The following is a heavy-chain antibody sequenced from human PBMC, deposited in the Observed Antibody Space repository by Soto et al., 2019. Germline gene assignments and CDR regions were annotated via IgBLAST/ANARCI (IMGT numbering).Heavy chain of an antibody. D-gene: IGHD4-17*01. CDR3: ARGRRATVTTAYYYYGMDV. V-gene: IGHV4-59*04. Sequence: SETLSLTCTVSGGSISSYYWSWIRQPPGKGLEWIGNIYYSGSTYYNPSLKSRVTISVDTSKNQFSLKLSSVTAADTAVYYCARGRRATVTTAYYYYGMDVWGQGTTVTVSS. CDR2: IYYSGST. J-gene: IGHJ6*02. CDR1: GGSISSYY.